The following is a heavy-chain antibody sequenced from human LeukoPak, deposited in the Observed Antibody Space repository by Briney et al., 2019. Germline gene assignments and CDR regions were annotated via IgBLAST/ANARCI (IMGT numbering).Heavy chain of an antibody. CDR2: INPNSGGT. D-gene: IGHD3-10*01. J-gene: IGHJ4*02. V-gene: IGHV1-2*02. Sequence: GASVKVPCKASGYTFTGYYMHWVRQAPGQGLEWMGWINPNSGGTNYAQKFQGRVTMTRDTSISTAYMELSRLRSDDTAVYYCARVVSVWFGELKALDYWGQGTLVTVSS. CDR3: ARVVSVWFGELKALDY. CDR1: GYTFTGYY.